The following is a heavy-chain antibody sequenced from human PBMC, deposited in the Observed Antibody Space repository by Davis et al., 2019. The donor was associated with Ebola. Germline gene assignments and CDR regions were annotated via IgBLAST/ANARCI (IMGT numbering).Heavy chain of an antibody. CDR2: IIPIFGTT. CDR3: TRGKWFDP. CDR1: GGTFTSYA. Sequence: SVKVSCKASGGTFTSYAISWVRQAPGQGLEWMGGIIPIFGTTNYAQRFQGRVTITADTSTHTAYMELSRLRSDDTAMYYCTRGKWFDPWGQGTLVAVSS. V-gene: IGHV1-69*06. J-gene: IGHJ5*02.